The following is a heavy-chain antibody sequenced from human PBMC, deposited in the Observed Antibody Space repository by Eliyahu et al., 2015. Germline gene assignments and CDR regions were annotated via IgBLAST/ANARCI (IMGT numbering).Heavy chain of an antibody. CDR3: ARNGWQWLVPCYFDL. V-gene: IGHV3-48*03. Sequence: EVQLVESGGGLVQPGGSLRLSCAASGFXFSNYEMNWVRQAPGKGLEWVSXXSSGGYTVHYADSVKGRFTISRDNAENSLYLQMNSLRADDAAVYYCARNGWQWLVPCYFDLWGRGTLVTVSP. D-gene: IGHD6-19*01. CDR1: GFXFSNYE. CDR2: XSSGGYTV. J-gene: IGHJ2*01.